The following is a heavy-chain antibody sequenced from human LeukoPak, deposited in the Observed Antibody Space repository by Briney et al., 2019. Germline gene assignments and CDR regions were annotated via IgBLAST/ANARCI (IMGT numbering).Heavy chain of an antibody. CDR1: GYTFTSYG. D-gene: IGHD1-26*01. Sequence: GASVKVSCKASGYTFTSYGISWVRQAPGQGLEWMGWISAYNGNTNYAQKLQGRVTITRNTSISTAYMELSSLRSEDTAVYYCARGPWGNSGSYYYYYYYMDVWGKGTTVTVSS. J-gene: IGHJ6*03. V-gene: IGHV1-18*01. CDR3: ARGPWGNSGSYYYYYYYMDV. CDR2: ISAYNGNT.